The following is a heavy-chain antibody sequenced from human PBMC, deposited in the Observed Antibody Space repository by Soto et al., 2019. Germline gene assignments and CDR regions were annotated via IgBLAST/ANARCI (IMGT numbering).Heavy chain of an antibody. CDR2: IIPIFGTA. CDR3: ARDRSRAFDS. V-gene: IGHV1-69*13. Sequence: SVKVSCKASGYTFTSYGISWVRQAPGQGLEWMGGIIPIFGTADYAQRFEGRVTITADESASTAYMELSSLRSEDTAIYYCARDRSRAFDSWGQGALVTVSS. D-gene: IGHD6-13*01. CDR1: GYTFTSYG. J-gene: IGHJ4*02.